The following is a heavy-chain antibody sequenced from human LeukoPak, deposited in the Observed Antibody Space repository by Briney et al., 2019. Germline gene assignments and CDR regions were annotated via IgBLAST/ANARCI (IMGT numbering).Heavy chain of an antibody. Sequence: SVKVSCKASGGTFSSYAISWVRQAPGQGLEWMGGIIPIFGTVNYAQKFQGRVTITTDESTSTAYMELSSLRSEDTAVYYCASEGLVRYYYYMDVWGKGTTVTVSS. J-gene: IGHJ6*03. D-gene: IGHD6-19*01. CDR1: GGTFSSYA. V-gene: IGHV1-69*05. CDR2: IIPIFGTV. CDR3: ASEGLVRYYYYMDV.